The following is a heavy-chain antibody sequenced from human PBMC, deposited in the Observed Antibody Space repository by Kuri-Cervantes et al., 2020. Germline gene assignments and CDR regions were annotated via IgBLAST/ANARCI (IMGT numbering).Heavy chain of an antibody. Sequence: LSLTCAASGFTFSSYEMNWVRQAPGKGLEWVAVISYDGSNKYYADSVKGRFTISRDNSKNTLYLQMNSLRAEDTAVYYCARETVLRYFDWLFPHSYGMDVWGQGTTVTVSS. CDR1: GFTFSSYE. J-gene: IGHJ6*02. V-gene: IGHV3-30-3*01. CDR2: ISYDGSNK. CDR3: ARETVLRYFDWLFPHSYGMDV. D-gene: IGHD3-9*01.